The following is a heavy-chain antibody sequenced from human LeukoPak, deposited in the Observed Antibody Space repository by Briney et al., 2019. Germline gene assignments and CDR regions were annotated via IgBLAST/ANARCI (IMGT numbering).Heavy chain of an antibody. V-gene: IGHV3-74*01. D-gene: IGHD6-6*01. Sequence: GGSLRLSCAASGFTFSSYWMHWVRQAPGKGLVWVSRINSDGSSTSYADSVKGRFTISRDNAKNTLYLQMNSLRAEDTAVYYCAKESGRYSSSSYVDYWGQGTLVTVSS. CDR3: AKESGRYSSSSYVDY. CDR1: GFTFSSYW. CDR2: INSDGSST. J-gene: IGHJ4*02.